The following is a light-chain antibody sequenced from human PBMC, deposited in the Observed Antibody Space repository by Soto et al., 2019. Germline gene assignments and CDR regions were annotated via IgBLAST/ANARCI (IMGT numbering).Light chain of an antibody. CDR3: QQANSFPIT. J-gene: IGKJ5*01. CDR1: QSISSW. V-gene: IGKV1-12*01. Sequence: DIQMTHSPSTLSASVGDRVTITCRASQSISSWLAWYQQKPGKAPKLLIYAASSLQSGVPSRFSGSGSGTDFTLTISSLQPEDFATYYCQQANSFPITFGQGTRLEIK. CDR2: AAS.